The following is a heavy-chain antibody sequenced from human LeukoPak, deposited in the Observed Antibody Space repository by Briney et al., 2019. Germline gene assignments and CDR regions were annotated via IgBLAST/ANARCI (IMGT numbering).Heavy chain of an antibody. CDR2: IYYSGST. D-gene: IGHD3-3*01. Sequence: SETLSLTCTVSGGSISSYYWSWIRQPPGKGLEWIGYIYYSGSTNYNPSLKSRVTISVDTSKNQFSLKLSSVTAADTAVYYCARSTYYDFWSGYHLGNFDYRGQGTLVTVSS. J-gene: IGHJ4*02. CDR1: GGSISSYY. V-gene: IGHV4-59*01. CDR3: ARSTYYDFWSGYHLGNFDY.